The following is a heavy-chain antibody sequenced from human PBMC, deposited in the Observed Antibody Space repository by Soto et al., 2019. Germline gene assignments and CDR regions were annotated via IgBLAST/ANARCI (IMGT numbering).Heavy chain of an antibody. CDR1: GFTFSNYA. CDR3: ANPPPTMESTIYYYYGMDV. CDR2: ISGSGGST. V-gene: IGHV3-23*01. J-gene: IGHJ6*02. D-gene: IGHD1-26*01. Sequence: GSLRLSCAASGFTFSNYAMTWVRQAPGKGLEWVSAISGSGGSTYYADSVKGRFTISRDNSKNTLYLQMDSLRAEDTAVYYCANPPPTMESTIYYYYGMDVWGQGTTVTVSS.